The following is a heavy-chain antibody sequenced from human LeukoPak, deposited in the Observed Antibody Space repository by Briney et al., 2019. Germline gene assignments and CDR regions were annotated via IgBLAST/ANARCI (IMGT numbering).Heavy chain of an antibody. CDR1: GFTFSSYA. J-gene: IGHJ6*03. V-gene: IGHV3-48*02. Sequence: GGSLRLSCAASGFTFSSYAMSWVRQAPGKGLEWVSHIGGSGSFIYYADSVRGRFTISRDNAKNSVYLQMNSLRDEDTAVYFCARLLATWDYYYMDVWGKGTTVTVSS. CDR3: ARLLATWDYYYMDV. CDR2: IGGSGSFI. D-gene: IGHD3-3*02.